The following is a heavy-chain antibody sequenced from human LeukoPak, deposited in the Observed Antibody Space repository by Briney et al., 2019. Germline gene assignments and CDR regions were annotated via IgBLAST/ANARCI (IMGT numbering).Heavy chain of an antibody. D-gene: IGHD4-23*01. V-gene: IGHV4-34*01. CDR1: GFTFSSYG. CDR2: INHSGST. J-gene: IGHJ4*02. CDR3: ARGPNYGGNSKDFDY. Sequence: LRLSCAASGFTFSSYGMHWIRQPPGKGLEWIGEINHSGSTNYNPSLKSRVTISVDTSKNQFSLKLSSVTAADTAVYYCARGPNYGGNSKDFDYWGQGTLVTVSS.